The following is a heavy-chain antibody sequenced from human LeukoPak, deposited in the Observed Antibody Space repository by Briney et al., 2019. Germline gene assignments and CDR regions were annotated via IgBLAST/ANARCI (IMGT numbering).Heavy chain of an antibody. J-gene: IGHJ1*01. Sequence: GGSLRLSCAAAGFTFTMFSMNWLRQAPGKGLEWIAFIRGRSDTTYYADSVQGRFTISRDNAEDSVYLQMNSLRAEDTAVYYCAHWGATPYWGQGTLVTVSS. V-gene: IGHV3-48*01. CDR1: GFTFTMFS. CDR3: AHWGATPY. CDR2: IRGRSDTT. D-gene: IGHD5-24*01.